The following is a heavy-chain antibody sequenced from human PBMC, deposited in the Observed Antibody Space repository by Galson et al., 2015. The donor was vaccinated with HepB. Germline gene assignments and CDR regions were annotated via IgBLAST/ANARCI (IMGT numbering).Heavy chain of an antibody. J-gene: IGHJ4*02. CDR1: GFSFSSYA. V-gene: IGHV3-23*01. CDR2: LSVSGGST. Sequence: SLRLSCAASGFSFSSYAMTWVRQAPGKGLEWVSALSVSGGSTYYADSVKGRFTISRDNSKNTLYLQMNSLRVEDTALYYCAKPLSSWSFDYWGQGTLVTVSS. D-gene: IGHD6-13*01. CDR3: AKPLSSWSFDY.